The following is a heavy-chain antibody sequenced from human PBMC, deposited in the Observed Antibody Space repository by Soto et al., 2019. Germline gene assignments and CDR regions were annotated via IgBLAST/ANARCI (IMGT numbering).Heavy chain of an antibody. Sequence: ASVKVSCKASGYTFTGYYLHWVRQAPGQGLEWMGWINPNTGVTSFAQNFQGRVTMTRDTSIRTAYMELSWLRSDDTAICYCARKLIAASGTFDYWGQGTLVTVSS. CDR2: INPNTGVT. CDR1: GYTFTGYY. J-gene: IGHJ4*02. V-gene: IGHV1-2*02. CDR3: ARKLIAASGTFDY. D-gene: IGHD6-13*01.